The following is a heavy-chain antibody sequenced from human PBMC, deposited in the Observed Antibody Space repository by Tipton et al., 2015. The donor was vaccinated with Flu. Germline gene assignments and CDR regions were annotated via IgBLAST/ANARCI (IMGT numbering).Heavy chain of an antibody. CDR3: ARAAAVALDY. D-gene: IGHD6-19*01. V-gene: IGHV4-61*02. CDR2: IYTSGST. Sequence: TLSLTCNVSGGSISSGSYYWSWIRQPAGKGLEWIGRIYTSGSTNYNPSPKSRVTISVDTSKNQFSLKLSSVTAADTAVYYCARAAAVALDYWGQGMLVTVSS. CDR1: GGSISSGSYY. J-gene: IGHJ4*02.